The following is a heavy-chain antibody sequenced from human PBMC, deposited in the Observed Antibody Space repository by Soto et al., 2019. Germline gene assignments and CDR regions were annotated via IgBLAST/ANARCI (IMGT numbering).Heavy chain of an antibody. D-gene: IGHD5-18*01. J-gene: IGHJ6*02. CDR1: GFTFSSYG. CDR3: VKERYAQLWLEDYGMDV. Sequence: QVQLVESGGGVVQHGRSLRLSCAASGFTFSSYGIHWVRQAPGKGLEWVALISYDGTDKYYADSVKGRFTISRDNSKNPLYLQMSSLGPEDTAVYYCVKERYAQLWLEDYGMDVWGQGTTVTV. CDR2: ISYDGTDK. V-gene: IGHV3-30*18.